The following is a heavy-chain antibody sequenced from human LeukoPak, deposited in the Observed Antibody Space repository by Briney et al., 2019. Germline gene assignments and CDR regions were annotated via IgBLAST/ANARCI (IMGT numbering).Heavy chain of an antibody. D-gene: IGHD2-2*01. Sequence: GGSLRLSCAASEFAFSSYWMSWVRQAPGKGLEWVANIKQDGSLKYYVDSVKGRFTISRDNAKNSLYLQMNSLRAEDTAVYYCARIIIHCSTSSCSDYWGQGTLVTVSS. J-gene: IGHJ4*02. CDR3: ARIIIHCSTSSCSDY. CDR1: EFAFSSYW. V-gene: IGHV3-7*01. CDR2: IKQDGSLK.